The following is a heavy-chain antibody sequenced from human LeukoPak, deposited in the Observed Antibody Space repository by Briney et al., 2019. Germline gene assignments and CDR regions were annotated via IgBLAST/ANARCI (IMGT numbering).Heavy chain of an antibody. Sequence: GASVKVSCKASGYTFSNFGISWVRQAPGQGLEWMGWISAYNGNTNYAQNLQGRVTLTTHTSTSTAYMELRSLRSDDAAVYYCARGYYYDSSDHVGDYWGQGTLVAVSS. V-gene: IGHV1-18*01. CDR2: ISAYNGNT. CDR3: ARGYYYDSSDHVGDY. D-gene: IGHD3-22*01. CDR1: GYTFSNFG. J-gene: IGHJ4*02.